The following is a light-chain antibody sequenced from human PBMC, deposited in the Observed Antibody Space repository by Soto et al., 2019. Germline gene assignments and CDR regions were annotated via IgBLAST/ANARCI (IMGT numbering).Light chain of an antibody. Sequence: QSALTQPPSASGSRGQSVTISCTGTSSEVGVYDFVSWYQQHPGKAPRLIISEVNKRPSGVPDRFSGSKSGNTASLTVSGLQAEDEAEYYCLSYAGRTTLVFGTGTKLTVL. V-gene: IGLV2-8*01. J-gene: IGLJ1*01. CDR3: LSYAGRTTLV. CDR2: EVN. CDR1: SSEVGVYDF.